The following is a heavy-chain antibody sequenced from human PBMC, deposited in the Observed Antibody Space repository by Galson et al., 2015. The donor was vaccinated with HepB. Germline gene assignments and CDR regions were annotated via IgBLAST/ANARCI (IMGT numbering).Heavy chain of an antibody. CDR2: ISANNGNT. Sequence: SVKVYCKDSGYTFTSYCNSWVRQAPGQGLEWMGWISANNGNTNYAQKLQGRVTMTTDTSTSTAYMELRSLRSDDTAVYYCARGNHIVVVTAMDYWGQGTLVTVSS. CDR1: GYTFTSYC. D-gene: IGHD2-21*02. V-gene: IGHV1-18*01. CDR3: ARGNHIVVVTAMDY. J-gene: IGHJ4*02.